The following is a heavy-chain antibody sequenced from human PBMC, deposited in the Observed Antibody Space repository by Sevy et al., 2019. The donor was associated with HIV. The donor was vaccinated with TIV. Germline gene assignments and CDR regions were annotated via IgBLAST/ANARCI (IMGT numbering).Heavy chain of an antibody. D-gene: IGHD3-22*01. V-gene: IGHV4-59*01. CDR1: GGSISSYY. J-gene: IGHJ4*02. CDR2: IYYSGST. CDR3: ARDNSSGSMPDY. Sequence: SETLSLTCTVSGGSISSYYWSWIRQPPGKGLEWIGYIYYSGSTNYNPSLKSRVTISVDTSKNQFSLKLSSVTAADTAVYYCARDNSSGSMPDYWGQGTLVTVSS.